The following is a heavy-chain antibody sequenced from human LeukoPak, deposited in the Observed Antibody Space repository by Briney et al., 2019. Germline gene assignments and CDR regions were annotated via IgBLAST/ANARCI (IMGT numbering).Heavy chain of an antibody. D-gene: IGHD4-23*01. CDR2: ICTAGDT. Sequence: GGSLRLSCAASVFTFSSYDMHWVRQGTGKGLEWVSAICTAGDTYYPRSVKGRFTISRDNSENTVYLQMNSLRAEDTALYYCAKVVTRGKSEYWGKGKLVTVSS. CDR3: AKVVTRGKSEY. J-gene: IGHJ4*02. V-gene: IGHV3-13*04. CDR1: VFTFSSYD.